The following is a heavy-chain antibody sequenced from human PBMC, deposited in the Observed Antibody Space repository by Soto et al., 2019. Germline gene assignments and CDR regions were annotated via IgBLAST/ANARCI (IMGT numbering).Heavy chain of an antibody. CDR3: ARHDCISSSCYYYYYYGMDV. Sequence: QVQLVQAGAEVKKPGSAVKVSCKASGGTFSSYAISWERQAPGQGLEWMGGIIPIFDTANYAQKFQGRVTIPADESPSTAYMELSSLRSEETAVYYCARHDCISSSCYYYYYYGMDVWGQGTTVTVSS. D-gene: IGHD2-15*01. CDR1: GGTFSSYA. V-gene: IGHV1-69*12. CDR2: IIPIFDTA. J-gene: IGHJ6*02.